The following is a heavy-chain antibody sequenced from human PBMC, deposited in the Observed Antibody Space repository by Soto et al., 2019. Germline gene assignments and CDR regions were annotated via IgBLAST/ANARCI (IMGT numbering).Heavy chain of an antibody. Sequence: GGSLRLSCAASGFTFSSYAMSWVRQAPGKGLEWVSAISGSGGSTYYADSVKGRFTISRDNSKNTLYLQMNSLRAEDTAVYYCAKVPYDILTGYYGRRNYYFDYWGQGTLVTVSS. V-gene: IGHV3-23*01. CDR3: AKVPYDILTGYYGRRNYYFDY. J-gene: IGHJ4*02. CDR2: ISGSGGST. D-gene: IGHD3-9*01. CDR1: GFTFSSYA.